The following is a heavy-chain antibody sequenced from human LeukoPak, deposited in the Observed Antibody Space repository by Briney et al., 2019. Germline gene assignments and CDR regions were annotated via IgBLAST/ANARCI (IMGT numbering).Heavy chain of an antibody. D-gene: IGHD3-10*01. Sequence: PSETLSLTCGVSGYSITNGYYWAWIRQPPGQGLEWIGYIYYSGSTNYNPSLKSRVTISVDTSKNHFSLKLSSVTAADTAVYYCARAEQYYGSGSYSNWFDPWGQGTLVTVSS. CDR3: ARAEQYYGSGSYSNWFDP. V-gene: IGHV4-61*03. CDR1: GYSITNGYY. J-gene: IGHJ5*02. CDR2: IYYSGST.